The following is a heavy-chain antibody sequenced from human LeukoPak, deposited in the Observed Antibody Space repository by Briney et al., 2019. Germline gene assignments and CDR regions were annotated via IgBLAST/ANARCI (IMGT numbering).Heavy chain of an antibody. CDR2: IQYDGSNR. CDR1: GFTFSNFG. D-gene: IGHD6-19*01. J-gene: IGHJ4*02. Sequence: GGSLRLSCAASGFTFSNFGVHWVRQAPGKGLEWVAFIQYDGSNRYVDSVKGRFTISRDNSKNTLYLQMNSLRAEDTAVYYCARDLRGYSSGWPPLYFDYWGQGTLVTVSS. CDR3: ARDLRGYSSGWPPLYFDY. V-gene: IGHV3-30*02.